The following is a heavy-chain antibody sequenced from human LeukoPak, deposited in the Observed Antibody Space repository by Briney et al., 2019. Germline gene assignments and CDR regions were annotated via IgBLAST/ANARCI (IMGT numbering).Heavy chain of an antibody. Sequence: SETLSLTCAVYGGSFSGYYWSWIRQPPGKGLEWIGEINHSGSTNYNPSLKSRVTISVDTSKNQFSLKLSSVTAADTAVYYCARALGYSSGWYGCFDYWGQGTLVTVSS. D-gene: IGHD6-19*01. J-gene: IGHJ4*02. V-gene: IGHV4-34*01. CDR2: INHSGST. CDR1: GGSFSGYY. CDR3: ARALGYSSGWYGCFDY.